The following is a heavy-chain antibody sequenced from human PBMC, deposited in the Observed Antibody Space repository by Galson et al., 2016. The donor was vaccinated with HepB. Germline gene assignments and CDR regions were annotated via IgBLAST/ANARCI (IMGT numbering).Heavy chain of an antibody. CDR2: INPSAGST. V-gene: IGHV1-46*01. Sequence: SVKVSCKASGYFFTSYYMHWVRQAPGQGLEWMAVINPSAGSTTYAQNFQGRVTVTRDTSTNTVYMELTGLRSEDTAVYYCARDHISSDWYVDPCYGMDVWSQGTTITVSS. CDR1: GYFFTSYY. J-gene: IGHJ6*02. D-gene: IGHD6-13*01. CDR3: ARDHISSDWYVDPCYGMDV.